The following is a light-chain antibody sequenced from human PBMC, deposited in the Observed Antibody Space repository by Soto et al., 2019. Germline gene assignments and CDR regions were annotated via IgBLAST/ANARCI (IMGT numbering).Light chain of an antibody. V-gene: IGLV2-14*01. Sequence: QSVLTQPASVSGSPGRSITISCTGTSNEVGGYIYVSWFQQHLGKVPKLMIYDVSIRPSGFSNFFSGSKSGNTASLTISGLQAEDEADYYCSSYTSSSTLYVFGTGTKVTVL. CDR1: SNEVGGYIY. J-gene: IGLJ1*01. CDR2: DVS. CDR3: SSYTSSSTLYV.